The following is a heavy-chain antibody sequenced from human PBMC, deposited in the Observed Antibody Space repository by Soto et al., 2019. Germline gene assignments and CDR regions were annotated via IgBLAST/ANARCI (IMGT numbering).Heavy chain of an antibody. CDR2: INPNSGGT. D-gene: IGHD3-3*01. CDR3: ARVYHTIFGVVPYGMDV. CDR1: GYTFTGYY. Sequence: ASVKVSCKASGYTFTGYYMHWVRQAPGQGLEWMGWINPNSGGTNYAQKFQGRVTMTRDTSISTAYMELSRLRSDDTAVYYCARVYHTIFGVVPYGMDVWGQGTTVTVSS. J-gene: IGHJ6*02. V-gene: IGHV1-2*02.